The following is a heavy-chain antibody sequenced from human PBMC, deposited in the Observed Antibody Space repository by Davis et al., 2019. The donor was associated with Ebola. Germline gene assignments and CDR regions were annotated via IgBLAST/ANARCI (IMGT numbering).Heavy chain of an antibody. D-gene: IGHD3-10*01. J-gene: IGHJ4*03. CDR3: ATPMGRGYIDY. V-gene: IGHV1-46*03. Sequence: AASVKVSCKASGYTFTSYYMHWVRQAPGQGLEWMGIINPSGGSTSYAQKFQGRVTMTRDTSTSTVYMELSSLRSEDTAVYYCATPMGRGYIDYWGQGTTVTVSS. CDR2: INPSGGST. CDR1: GYTFTSYY.